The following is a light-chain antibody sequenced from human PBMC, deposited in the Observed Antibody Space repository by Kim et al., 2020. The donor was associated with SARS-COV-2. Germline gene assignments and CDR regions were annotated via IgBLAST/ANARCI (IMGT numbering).Light chain of an antibody. Sequence: GQRVTISCSWTVSIVWSNVVNWYQQLPGTAPKLLMYDNKYRPSGVPDRFSGSKSGTSASLAISGLQSDDEADYYCAAWDGSLKGSVFGGGTQLTVL. V-gene: IGLV1-44*01. J-gene: IGLJ3*02. CDR1: VSIVWSNV. CDR3: AAWDGSLKGSV. CDR2: DNK.